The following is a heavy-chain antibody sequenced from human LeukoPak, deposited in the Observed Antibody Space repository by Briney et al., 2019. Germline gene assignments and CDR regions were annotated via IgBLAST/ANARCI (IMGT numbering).Heavy chain of an antibody. J-gene: IGHJ4*02. V-gene: IGHV4-39*01. CDR3: ARQPIEEQPPDY. CDR1: GGSISSSSYY. CDR2: IYYSGST. Sequence: SETLSLTCTVSGGSISSSSYYWGWIRQPPGKGLEWIGSIYYSGSTYYNPSLKSRVTISVDTSKNQFSLKLSSVTAADTAVYCCARQPIEEQPPDYWGQGTLVTVSS. D-gene: IGHD6-13*01.